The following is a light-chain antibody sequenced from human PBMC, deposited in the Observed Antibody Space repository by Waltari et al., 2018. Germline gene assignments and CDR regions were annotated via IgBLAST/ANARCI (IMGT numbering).Light chain of an antibody. CDR1: GSYMRGYY. Sequence: QSALTQPASVSGSPGQSITIPCSGTGSYMRGYYVSWYQQRPGKAPKLLIYGVSQRPSGVSDRFSGSKSGNRASLTISGLQAEDDSDYYCCSYTTTTTWVFGGGTKLTVL. CDR2: GVS. J-gene: IGLJ3*02. V-gene: IGLV2-14*03. CDR3: CSYTTTTTWV.